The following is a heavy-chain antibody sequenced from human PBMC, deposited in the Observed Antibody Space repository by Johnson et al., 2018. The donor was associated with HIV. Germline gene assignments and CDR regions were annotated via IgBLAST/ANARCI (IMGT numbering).Heavy chain of an antibody. V-gene: IGHV3-30*02. Sequence: QVQLVESGGGVVQPGGSLRLSCAASGFTFSSFGMHWVRQAPGKGLEWVAFIRYDGSNKYYADSVKGRLTISRDNSKNTLYLQMNSLRAEDTAVYYCARDRYYDSSGSHAFDIWGQGTMVTVSS. CDR2: IRYDGSNK. D-gene: IGHD3-22*01. J-gene: IGHJ3*02. CDR1: GFTFSSFG. CDR3: ARDRYYDSSGSHAFDI.